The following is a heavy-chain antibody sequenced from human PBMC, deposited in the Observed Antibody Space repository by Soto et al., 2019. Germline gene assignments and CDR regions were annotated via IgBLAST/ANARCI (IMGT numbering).Heavy chain of an antibody. V-gene: IGHV2-26*01. CDR3: ARTFYYDSSGYVSDY. CDR2: IFSNDEK. CDR1: GFSLSNARMG. D-gene: IGHD3-22*01. J-gene: IGHJ4*02. Sequence: QVTLKESGPVLVKPTETLTLTCTVSGFSLSNARMGVSWIRQPPGKALEWLAHIFSNDEKSYSTSMNSRLTTTKDTSKSQVVLTMTNMDPVGSATYYCARTFYYDSSGYVSDYWGQGTLVTVSS.